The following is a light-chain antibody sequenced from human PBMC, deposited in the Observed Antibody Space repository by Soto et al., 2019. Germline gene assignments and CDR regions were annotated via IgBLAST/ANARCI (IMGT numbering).Light chain of an antibody. CDR2: AES. J-gene: IGKJ1*01. Sequence: EIVLTQSPGTLSSSPGERATLSCRASESVSSNYLAWYQQRPGQAPRLLIYAESNRARGIPDRFGGSGSGTDFTLTVSRLEPEDFAVYYCQQYGNAPWTFGQGTKV. V-gene: IGKV3-20*01. CDR1: ESVSSNY. CDR3: QQYGNAPWT.